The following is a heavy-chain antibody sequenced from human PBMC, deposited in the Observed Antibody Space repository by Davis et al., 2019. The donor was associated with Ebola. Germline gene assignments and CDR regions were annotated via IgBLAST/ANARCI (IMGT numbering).Heavy chain of an antibody. J-gene: IGHJ4*02. V-gene: IGHV3-23*01. CDR1: DFTFSSYA. CDR3: AKTLQRIAVAGTDY. CDR2: ISGSGGST. D-gene: IGHD6-19*01. Sequence: GASLNISCAASDFTFSSYAMSWLRPAPGKGLEWVSAISGSGGSTYYADSVKGRFTITRDNSKNTLYLQMNSLRAEDTAVYYCAKTLQRIAVAGTDYWGQGTLVTVSS.